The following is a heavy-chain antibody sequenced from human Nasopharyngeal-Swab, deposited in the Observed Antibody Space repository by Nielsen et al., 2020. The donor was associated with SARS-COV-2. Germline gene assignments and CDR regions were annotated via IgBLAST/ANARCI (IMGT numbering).Heavy chain of an antibody. Sequence: GGSLRLSCAASGFTFSSYDMHWVRQATGKGLEWVSAIGTAGDTYYPDSVKGRFTISRDNAKNSLYLQMNSLRAGDTAVYYCARGCVLTGPSCYYYGMDVWGQGTTVTVSS. CDR2: IGTAGDT. J-gene: IGHJ6*02. V-gene: IGHV3-13*01. CDR1: GFTFSSYD. CDR3: ARGCVLTGPSCYYYGMDV. D-gene: IGHD3-9*01.